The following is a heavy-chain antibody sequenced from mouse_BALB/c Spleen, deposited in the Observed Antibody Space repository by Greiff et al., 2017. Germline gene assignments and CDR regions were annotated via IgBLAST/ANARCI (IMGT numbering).Heavy chain of an antibody. V-gene: IGHV5-15*02. CDR3: AREHYGNYPFAY. D-gene: IGHD2-1*01. CDR1: GFTFSDYG. CDR2: ISNLAYSI. Sequence: EVKLVESGGGLVQPGGSRKLSCAASGFTFSDYGMAWVRQAPGKGPEWVAFISNLAYSIYYADTVTGRFTISRENAKNTLYLEMTSLRSEDTAMYYCAREHYGNYPFAYWGQGTLVTVSA. J-gene: IGHJ3*01.